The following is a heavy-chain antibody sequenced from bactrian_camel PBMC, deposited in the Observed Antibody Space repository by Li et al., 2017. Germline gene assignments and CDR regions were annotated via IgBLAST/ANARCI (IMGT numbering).Heavy chain of an antibody. D-gene: IGHD1*01. CDR3: AADSTCPPIMLAAANRGTDLGY. J-gene: IGHJ6*01. Sequence: VQLVESGGGLVQPGGSLRLSCAASGFTFSSAYMSWVRQAPGKGLEWVSGIWSDSSPYYDDSVKGRFTISQDNAKNTVYLQMNSLKPEDTAMYYCAADSTCPPIMLAAANRGTDLGYWGQGTQVTVS. CDR2: IWSDSSP. V-gene: IGHV3S10*01. CDR1: GFTFSSAY.